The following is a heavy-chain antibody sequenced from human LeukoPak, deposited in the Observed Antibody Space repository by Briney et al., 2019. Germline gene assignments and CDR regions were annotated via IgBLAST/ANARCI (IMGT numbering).Heavy chain of an antibody. D-gene: IGHD3-3*01. J-gene: IGHJ5*02. CDR3: ARGAGAGRSAWFDP. V-gene: IGHV1-46*01. Sequence: GASVKVSSKASGYTFTSYYMHWVRQAPGQGLEWMGIINPTGGSTTYAQRFQGRVTMTRDTSTRTVYMELSSLRSEDTAVYNCARGAGAGRSAWFDPWGQGTLVTVSS. CDR2: INPTGGST. CDR1: GYTFTSYY.